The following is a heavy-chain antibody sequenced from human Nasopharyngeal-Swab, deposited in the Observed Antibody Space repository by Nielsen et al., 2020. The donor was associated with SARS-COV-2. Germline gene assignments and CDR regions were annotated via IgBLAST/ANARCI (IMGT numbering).Heavy chain of an antibody. D-gene: IGHD4-23*01. V-gene: IGHV1-8*01. CDR2: MNPNSGNT. J-gene: IGHJ4*02. Sequence: ASVTVSCKASGYTFTSYDINWVRQATGQGLEWMGWMNPNSGNTGYAQKFQGRVTMTRNTSISTAYMELSSLRSEDTAVYYCARVKTLYGGHGDYWGQGTLVTVSS. CDR3: ARVKTLYGGHGDY. CDR1: GYTFTSYD.